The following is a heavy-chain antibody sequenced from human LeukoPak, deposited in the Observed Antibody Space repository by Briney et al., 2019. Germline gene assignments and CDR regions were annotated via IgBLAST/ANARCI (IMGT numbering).Heavy chain of an antibody. CDR2: INPNSGGT. Sequence: ASVKVSCKASGYTFTGYYMHWVRQAPGQGLEWMGRINPNSGGTNYAQKFQSRVTMTRDTSISTAYMELSRLRSDDTAVYYCARDLLTLGYCSGGSCSPYYYYYMDVWGKGTTVTVSS. J-gene: IGHJ6*03. CDR1: GYTFTGYY. CDR3: ARDLLTLGYCSGGSCSPYYYYYMDV. D-gene: IGHD2-15*01. V-gene: IGHV1-2*06.